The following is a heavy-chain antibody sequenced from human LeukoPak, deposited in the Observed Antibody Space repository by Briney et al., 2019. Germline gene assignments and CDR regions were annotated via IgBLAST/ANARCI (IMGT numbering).Heavy chain of an antibody. J-gene: IGHJ4*02. D-gene: IGHD3-10*01. V-gene: IGHV4-30-4*01. CDR1: GGSISSGDYY. CDR2: IYYSGST. CDR3: ARDQGELWFGE. Sequence: PSQTLSLTCTVSGGSISSGDYYWSWIRQPPGKGLEWIGYIYYSGSTYYNPSLKSRVTISVDTSKNQFSLKLSSVTAADTAVYCCARDQGELWFGEWGQGILVTVSS.